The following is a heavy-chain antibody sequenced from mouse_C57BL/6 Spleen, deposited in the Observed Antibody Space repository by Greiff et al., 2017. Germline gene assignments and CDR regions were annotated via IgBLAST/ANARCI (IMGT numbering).Heavy chain of an antibody. CDR2: IRNKANNPAT. Sequence: EVKVEESGGGLVQPGGSMKLSCAASGFTFSDAWMDWVRQSPEKGLEWVAEIRNKANNPATYYAESVKGRFTISRDDSKSSVYLQMNSLRAEDTGIYYCTRRRQGIFDYWGQGTTLTVSS. CDR1: GFTFSDAW. V-gene: IGHV6-6*01. J-gene: IGHJ2*01. D-gene: IGHD3-2*01. CDR3: TRRRQGIFDY.